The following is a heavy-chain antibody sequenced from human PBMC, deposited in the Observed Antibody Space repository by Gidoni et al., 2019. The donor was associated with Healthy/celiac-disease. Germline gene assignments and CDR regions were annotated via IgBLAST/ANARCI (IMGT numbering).Heavy chain of an antibody. J-gene: IGHJ3*02. Sequence: QVQLQESGPGLVQPSETLSLTCTVSGGSISSYYLSWIRQPPGKGLEWIGYIYYSGSTNYNPALKSRVTISVDTSKNQFSLKLSAVTAADTAVYYCARVTYYYDSSGPIDAFDIWGQGTMVTVSS. CDR2: IYYSGST. V-gene: IGHV4-59*01. D-gene: IGHD3-22*01. CDR3: ARVTYYYDSSGPIDAFDI. CDR1: GGSISSYY.